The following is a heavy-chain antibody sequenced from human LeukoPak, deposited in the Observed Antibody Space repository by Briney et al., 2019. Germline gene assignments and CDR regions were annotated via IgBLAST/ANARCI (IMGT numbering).Heavy chain of an antibody. V-gene: IGHV1-8*01. CDR3: ARGRLRPYYFDY. CDR1: GYTFTSYD. D-gene: IGHD3-16*01. J-gene: IGHJ4*02. Sequence: ASVKVSCKASGYTFTSYDINWVRQATGQGLEWMGWMNPNSGNTGYAQKFQGRATMTRNTSISTAYMELSSLRSEDTAVYYCARGRLRPYYFDYWGRGTLVTVSS. CDR2: MNPNSGNT.